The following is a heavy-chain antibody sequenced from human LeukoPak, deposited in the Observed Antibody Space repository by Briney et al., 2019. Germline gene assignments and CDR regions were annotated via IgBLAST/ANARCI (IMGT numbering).Heavy chain of an antibody. D-gene: IGHD2-2*01. J-gene: IGHJ6*02. CDR2: ISYDESDK. CDR3: AREVLVPAAIRASGLDV. CDR1: GFTFNSYA. Sequence: RGSLRLSCAASGFTFNSYAMHWVRQAPGKGLEWVAVISYDESDKYYADSVKGRFTISRDNFQNMLYVQMNSLRSEDTAVYYCAREVLVPAAIRASGLDVWGQGTTVSVSS. V-gene: IGHV3-30*04.